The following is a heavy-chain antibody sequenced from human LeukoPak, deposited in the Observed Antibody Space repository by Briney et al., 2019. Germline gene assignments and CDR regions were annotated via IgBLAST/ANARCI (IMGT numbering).Heavy chain of an antibody. J-gene: IGHJ6*03. CDR1: GFTFSKYG. CDR2: LLYDGNTK. Sequence: GGSLRLSCAASGFTFSKYGMHWVRQAPGKGLEWVAALLYDGNTKHYADSVRGRFTISRDISKNTFYLQMNSLTAEDTAVYYCARDHRPEIQYYYMDVWGKGTTVAVSS. D-gene: IGHD1-14*01. V-gene: IGHV3-33*01. CDR3: ARDHRPEIQYYYMDV.